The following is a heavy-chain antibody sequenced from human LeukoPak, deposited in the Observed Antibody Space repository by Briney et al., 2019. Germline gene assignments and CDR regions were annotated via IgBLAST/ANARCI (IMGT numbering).Heavy chain of an antibody. V-gene: IGHV4-4*07. CDR1: GVSISSYY. D-gene: IGHD3-22*01. Sequence: PSETLSLTCTVSGVSISSYYWNWIRQPAGKGLEWIGRIYTSGSTNYNPSLKSRVTISVDTSKNQFSLKLSSVTAADTAVYYCARARYYYDSSAPLWYWGQGTLVTVSS. CDR3: ARARYYYDSSAPLWY. CDR2: IYTSGST. J-gene: IGHJ4*02.